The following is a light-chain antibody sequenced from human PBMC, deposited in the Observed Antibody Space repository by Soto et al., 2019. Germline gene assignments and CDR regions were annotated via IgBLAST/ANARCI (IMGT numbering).Light chain of an antibody. J-gene: IGKJ1*01. CDR1: QSVSSW. CDR2: DAS. V-gene: IGKV1-5*01. Sequence: DIQMTQSPSTLSASVGDRVTITCRASQSVSSWLAWYQQKPGKAPKLLIYDASTLQSGVPSRFSGSGSGTDFALTISSLQPDDFATYYCQQYNSYSLTFDQGTKVEIK. CDR3: QQYNSYSLT.